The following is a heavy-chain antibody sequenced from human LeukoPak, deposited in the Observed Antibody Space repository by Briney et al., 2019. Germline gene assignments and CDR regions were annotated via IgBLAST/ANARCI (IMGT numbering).Heavy chain of an antibody. J-gene: IGHJ6*03. CDR2: INHSGST. V-gene: IGHV4-34*01. Sequence: PSETLSLTCAVYGGSFSGYYWSWIRQPPGKGLEWIGEINHSGSTNYNPSLKSRVTISVDTSKNQFSLKLSPVTAADTAVYYCARGSMDCSSTSCFFYYYYYMDVWGKGTTVTVSS. CDR3: ARGSMDCSSTSCFFYYYYYMDV. CDR1: GGSFSGYY. D-gene: IGHD2-2*01.